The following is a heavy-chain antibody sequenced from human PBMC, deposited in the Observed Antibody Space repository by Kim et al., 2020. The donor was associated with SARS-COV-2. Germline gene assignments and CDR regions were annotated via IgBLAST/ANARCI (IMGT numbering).Heavy chain of an antibody. Sequence: SETLSLTCTVSGGSISSYYWSWIRQPPGKGLEWIGYIYYSGSTNYNPSLKSRVTISVDTSKNQFSLKLSSVTAADTAVYYCARHQEYSSSSLSSQYWYFDLWGRGTLVTVSS. CDR1: GGSISSYY. V-gene: IGHV4-59*08. CDR2: IYYSGST. J-gene: IGHJ2*01. CDR3: ARHQEYSSSSLSSQYWYFDL. D-gene: IGHD6-6*01.